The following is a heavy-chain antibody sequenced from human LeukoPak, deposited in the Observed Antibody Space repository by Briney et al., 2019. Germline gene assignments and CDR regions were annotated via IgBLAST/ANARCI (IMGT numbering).Heavy chain of an antibody. CDR3: TTDPVVSGVDY. CDR1: GFTFSNAW. Sequence: GGSLRLSCAASGFTFSNAWMSWVRQAPGKGLEWVGRIKSKTDGGTTDYAAPVKGRFTISRDDLKNTLYLQMNSLKTEDTAVYYCTTDPVVSGVDYWGQGTLVTVSS. V-gene: IGHV3-15*01. J-gene: IGHJ4*02. CDR2: IKSKTDGGTT. D-gene: IGHD4-23*01.